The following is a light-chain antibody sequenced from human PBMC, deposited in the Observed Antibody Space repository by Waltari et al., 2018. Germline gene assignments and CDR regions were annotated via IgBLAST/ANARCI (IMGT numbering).Light chain of an antibody. Sequence: QSALTQPASVSGFLGQSITISCTGTSSDVGGYNYVSWYQQHPGKAPKLMIYEVTNRPSGVSNRFSGSKSANTASLTISGLQAEDEADYYCKSYTSSSTLLFGGGTKLTVL. CDR2: EVT. CDR1: SSDVGGYNY. V-gene: IGLV2-14*01. J-gene: IGLJ2*01. CDR3: KSYTSSSTLL.